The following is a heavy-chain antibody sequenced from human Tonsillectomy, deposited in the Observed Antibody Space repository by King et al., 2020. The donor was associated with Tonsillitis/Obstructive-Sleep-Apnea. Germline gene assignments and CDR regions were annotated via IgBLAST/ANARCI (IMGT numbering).Heavy chain of an antibody. CDR3: ARIGRLTRSADAFDI. CDR2: INPSGGST. CDR1: GYTFTSYY. Sequence: QLVQSGAEVKKPGASVKVSCKASGYTFTSYYMHWVRQAPGQGLEWMGIINPSGGSTSYAQKFQGRVTMTRHTSTSTVYMERGSLRSEDTALYYCARIGRLTRSADAFDIWGQGTMVTVSS. V-gene: IGHV1-46*01. J-gene: IGHJ3*02. D-gene: IGHD1-1*01.